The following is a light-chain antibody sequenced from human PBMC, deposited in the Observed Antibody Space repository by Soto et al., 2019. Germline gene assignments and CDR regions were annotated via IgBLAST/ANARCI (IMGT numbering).Light chain of an antibody. V-gene: IGKV3-20*01. CDR3: QQYGSSPPWT. J-gene: IGKJ1*01. CDR2: GAS. CDR1: QSVSSSY. Sequence: ETVLTQSPGTLSLSPGERATLSCRASQSVSSSYLAWHQQKPGQAPRLLIYGASSRATGIPDRFSGSGSGTDFTLTISRLEPEDFAVYYCQQYGSSPPWTFGQGTKVDIK.